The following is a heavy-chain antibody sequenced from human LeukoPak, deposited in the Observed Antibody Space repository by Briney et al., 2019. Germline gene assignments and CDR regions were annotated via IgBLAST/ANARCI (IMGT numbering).Heavy chain of an antibody. D-gene: IGHD2-15*01. V-gene: IGHV3-21*04. CDR1: GFTFSSYS. J-gene: IGHJ4*02. CDR2: ISSSSSYI. CDR3: ASRDDIVVVVAAFDY. Sequence: GGSLRLSCAASGFTFSSYSMNWVRQAPGKGLEWVSSISSSSSYIYYADSVKGRFTISRDNSKNTLYLQMNSLRAEDTAVYYCASRDDIVVVVAAFDYWGQGTLVTVSS.